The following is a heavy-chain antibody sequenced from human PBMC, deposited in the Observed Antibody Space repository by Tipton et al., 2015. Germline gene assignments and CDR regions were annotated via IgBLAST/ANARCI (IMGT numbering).Heavy chain of an antibody. V-gene: IGHV5-51*01. CDR1: GYTFSNHW. CDR2: IHPSDSET. D-gene: IGHD3-9*01. J-gene: IGHJ4*02. CDR3: ARRLPYFEWSKVYYFDY. Sequence: QLVQSGGEVKKPGESLKISCKVSGYTFSNHWIGWVRQMPGKGLEWVGIIHPSDSETTYSPSFEGLVTISADKSTSTAYLQWSSLKPSDPAVYYCARRLPYFEWSKVYYFDYWGQRSPVTVTP.